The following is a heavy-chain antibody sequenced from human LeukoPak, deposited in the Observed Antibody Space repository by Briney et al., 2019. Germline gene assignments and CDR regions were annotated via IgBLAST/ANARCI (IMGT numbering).Heavy chain of an antibody. D-gene: IGHD2-2*01. CDR3: ARDSGLGYCSSTSCSNYYMDV. CDR1: GYTFTSYG. Sequence: ASVKVSCKASGYTFTSYGISWVRQAPGQGLEWVGWISAYNGYTNYAQKLQGRVTMTTDTSTSTAYMELRSLRSDDTAVYYCARDSGLGYCSSTSCSNYYMDVWGKGTTVTVSS. J-gene: IGHJ6*03. CDR2: ISAYNGYT. V-gene: IGHV1-18*01.